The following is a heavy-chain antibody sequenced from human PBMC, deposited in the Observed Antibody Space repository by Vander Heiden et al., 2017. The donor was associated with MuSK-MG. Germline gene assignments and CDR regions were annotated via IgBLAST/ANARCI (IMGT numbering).Heavy chain of an antibody. CDR3: AKGSYYDILTGSDIDY. D-gene: IGHD3-9*01. V-gene: IGHV3-30*18. J-gene: IGHJ4*02. CDR1: GSTLRSYG. Sequence: QVQLVESGGGVVKPGRSLRLSCAAAGSTLRSYGLPWVRQAPGKGLEWVAVIAYDGSNKYYADSVKGRFTISRDNSKNTLYLQMNSLRAEDTAVYYCAKGSYYDILTGSDIDYWGQGTLVTVS. CDR2: IAYDGSNK.